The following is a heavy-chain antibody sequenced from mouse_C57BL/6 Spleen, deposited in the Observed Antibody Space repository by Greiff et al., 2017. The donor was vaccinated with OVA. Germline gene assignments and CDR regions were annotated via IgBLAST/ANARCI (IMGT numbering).Heavy chain of an antibody. Sequence: QVQLQQPGAELVKPGASVKLSCKASGYTFTSYWMPWVKQRPGQGLEWIGMIHPNSGSTNYNEKFKSKATLTVDKSSSTAYMQLSSLPSEDSAVYYCARGYYGSSFSYYFDYWGQGTTLTVSS. CDR1: GYTFTSYW. CDR3: ARGYYGSSFSYYFDY. CDR2: IHPNSGST. J-gene: IGHJ2*01. D-gene: IGHD1-1*01. V-gene: IGHV1-64*01.